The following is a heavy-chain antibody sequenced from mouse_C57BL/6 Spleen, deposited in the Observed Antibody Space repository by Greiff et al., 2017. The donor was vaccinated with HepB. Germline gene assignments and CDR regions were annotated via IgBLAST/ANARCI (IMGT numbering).Heavy chain of an antibody. J-gene: IGHJ1*03. CDR3: ARRSTTEWYFDV. CDR1: GFSLTSYG. Sequence: QVQLQQSGPGLVQPSQSLSITCTVSGFSLTSYGLHWVRQSPGKGLEWLGVIWSGGNTDYNAAFISRLSISKDNSKSQVFFKMNSLQVDDTAIYYCARRSTTEWYFDVWGTGTTVTVSS. V-gene: IGHV2-2*01. CDR2: IWSGGNT. D-gene: IGHD1-1*01.